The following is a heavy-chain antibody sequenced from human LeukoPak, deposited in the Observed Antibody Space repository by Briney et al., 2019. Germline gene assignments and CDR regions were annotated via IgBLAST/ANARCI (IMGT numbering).Heavy chain of an antibody. D-gene: IGHD3-10*01. CDR3: AKEYYYGSGSYYNQPVFDY. CDR2: VTGDGENT. J-gene: IGHJ4*02. V-gene: IGHV3-23*01. CDR1: GFTFFTYT. Sequence: GGSLRLSCAAYGFTFFTYTMSWVRQTPGKRLEWVSAVTGDGENTYYADSMKGRFTVSRDNSKNTLYLQMNSLRAEDTAVHYCAKEYYYGSGSYYNQPVFDYWGQGTLVTVSS.